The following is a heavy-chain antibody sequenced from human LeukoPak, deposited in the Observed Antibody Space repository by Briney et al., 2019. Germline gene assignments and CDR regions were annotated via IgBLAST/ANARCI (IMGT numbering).Heavy chain of an antibody. Sequence: GGSLRLSCAASGFMFSSYWMSWVRQAPGKGLEWVANIKQDRSEKYYVDSVKGRFIVSRDNARNSLYLQMNSLRAEDTALYYCARDAVSLYSSGYEDYFDYWGQGTLVTVSS. V-gene: IGHV3-7*03. D-gene: IGHD3-22*01. CDR1: GFMFSSYW. CDR3: ARDAVSLYSSGYEDYFDY. J-gene: IGHJ4*02. CDR2: IKQDRSEK.